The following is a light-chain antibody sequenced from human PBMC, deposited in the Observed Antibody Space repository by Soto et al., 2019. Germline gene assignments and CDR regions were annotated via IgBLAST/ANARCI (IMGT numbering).Light chain of an antibody. CDR1: SSDVGGYNY. CDR3: SSFTSRFTFNYV. J-gene: IGLJ2*01. V-gene: IGLV2-14*01. Sequence: QSALTQPASVSGSPGQSITISCTGTSSDVGGYNYVSWYQQYPGKAPKILIYEVTTRPSGVSDRFSGSKSGNTASLTISGLQPEDDADYYCSSFTSRFTFNYVFGTGTK. CDR2: EVT.